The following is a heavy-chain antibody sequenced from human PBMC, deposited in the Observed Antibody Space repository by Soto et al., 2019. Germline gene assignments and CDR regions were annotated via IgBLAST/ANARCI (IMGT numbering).Heavy chain of an antibody. V-gene: IGHV4-34*01. CDR3: ARIKGKTQSSSWYGSNYYYGMDV. D-gene: IGHD6-13*01. Sequence: SETLSLTCAVYGGSVSGYYWSWIRQPPGKGLEWIGEINHSGSTNYNPSLKSRATISVDTSKNQFSLKLSSVTAADTAVYYCARIKGKTQSSSWYGSNYYYGMDVWGQGTTVTVSS. J-gene: IGHJ6*02. CDR1: GGSVSGYY. CDR2: INHSGST.